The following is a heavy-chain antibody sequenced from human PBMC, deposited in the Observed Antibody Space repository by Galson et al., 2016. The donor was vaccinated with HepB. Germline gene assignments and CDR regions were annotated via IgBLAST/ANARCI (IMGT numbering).Heavy chain of an antibody. V-gene: IGHV1-69*13. CDR2: IIPIIGTP. CDR1: GATFTNLP. CDR3: AKVSTNFGWYFDL. Sequence: SVKVSCKASGATFTNLPISWVRQAPGQGLEWMGGIIPIIGTPNYAQKFQGRVTITADESTSTAYMDLSSLRSEDTAIYYCAKVSTNFGWYFDLWGRGTLVHVSS. J-gene: IGHJ2*01. D-gene: IGHD3-10*01.